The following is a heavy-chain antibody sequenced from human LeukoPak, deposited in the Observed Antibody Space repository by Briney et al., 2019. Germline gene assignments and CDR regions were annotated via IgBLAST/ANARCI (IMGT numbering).Heavy chain of an antibody. V-gene: IGHV4-39*01. CDR3: ARLLLWVGETQYYFDY. D-gene: IGHD3-10*01. J-gene: IGHJ4*02. CDR1: GGSISSSSYY. Sequence: SETLSLTCTVSGGSISSSSYYWGWIRQPPGKGLEWIGSIYYSGSTYYNPSLKSRVTISVDTSKNQFFLKLSSVTAADTAVYYCARLLLWVGETQYYFDYWGQGTLVTVSS. CDR2: IYYSGST.